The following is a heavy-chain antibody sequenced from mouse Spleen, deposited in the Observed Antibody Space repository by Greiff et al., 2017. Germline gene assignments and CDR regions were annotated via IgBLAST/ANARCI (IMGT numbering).Heavy chain of an antibody. D-gene: IGHD1-1*01. CDR1: GYTFTDYY. J-gene: IGHJ1*01. CDR2: INPNNGGT. V-gene: IGHV1-26*01. Sequence: EVQLQQSGPELVKPGASVKISCKASGYTFTDYYMNWVKQSHGKSLEWIGDINPNNGGTSYNQKFKGKATLTVDKSSSTAYMELRSLTSEDSAVYYCARGGIYYGSSPYWYFDVWGAGTTVTVSS. CDR3: ARGGIYYGSSPYWYFDV.